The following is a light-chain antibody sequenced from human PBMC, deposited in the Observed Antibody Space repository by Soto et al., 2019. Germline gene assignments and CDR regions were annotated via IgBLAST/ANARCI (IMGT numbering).Light chain of an antibody. CDR2: DAS. J-gene: IGKJ5*01. CDR3: QQYNSWPPIT. CDR1: QSISRS. Sequence: EIVLTQSPAILSVSPGERATLSCRASQSISRSLAWYQQKPGQAPRLLISDASTRATGIPARFSGSGSGTEFTLTISSLQSEDFAVYYCQQYNSWPPITFGQGTRLEI. V-gene: IGKV3-15*01.